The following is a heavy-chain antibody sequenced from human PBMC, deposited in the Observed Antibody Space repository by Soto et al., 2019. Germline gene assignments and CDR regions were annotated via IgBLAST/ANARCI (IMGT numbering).Heavy chain of an antibody. CDR1: GYTFTSYC. CDR2: ISAYNGNT. V-gene: IGHV1-18*01. Sequence: GSVKVSCKSSGYTFTSYCLSWVRQAPGQGLEWMGWISAYNGNTNYAQKLQGRVTMTTDTSTSTAYMELRSLRSDDTAVYYCARPSGYSGYAPFDYWGQGTLVTVSS. J-gene: IGHJ4*02. D-gene: IGHD5-12*01. CDR3: ARPSGYSGYAPFDY.